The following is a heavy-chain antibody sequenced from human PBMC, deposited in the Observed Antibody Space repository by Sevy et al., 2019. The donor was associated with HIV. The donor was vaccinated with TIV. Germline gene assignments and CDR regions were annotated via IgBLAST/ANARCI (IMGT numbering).Heavy chain of an antibody. CDR2: ISRSSSYI. CDR3: ARDMVRGVIANTVPYYYYYMDV. D-gene: IGHD3-10*01. CDR1: GFTFDSYS. V-gene: IGHV3-21*04. J-gene: IGHJ6*03. Sequence: GGSLRLSCAASGFTFDSYSMNWVRQAPGKGLEWVSAISRSSSYIDYADSVKGRFTISRDNAKNSLYLQMNSLRAEDTAVYYCARDMVRGVIANTVPYYYYYMDVWGQGTTVTVSS.